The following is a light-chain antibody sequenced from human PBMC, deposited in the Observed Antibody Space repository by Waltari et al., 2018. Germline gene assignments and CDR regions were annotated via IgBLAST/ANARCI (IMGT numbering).Light chain of an antibody. CDR2: GAS. CDR3: QQYYDWPYT. J-gene: IGKJ2*01. CDR1: EDVSSN. Sequence: EVVMTQSPATLSVSPGDRATLSCRASEDVSSNLAWYQQKSGQTPRLLIFGASTRVTGIPARFSGSGSGTEFTLTINSMQSEDFAVYYCQQYYDWPYTFGQGTKLEIK. V-gene: IGKV3-15*01.